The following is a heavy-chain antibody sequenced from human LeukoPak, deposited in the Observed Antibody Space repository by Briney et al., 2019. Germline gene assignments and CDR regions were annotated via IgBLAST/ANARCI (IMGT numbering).Heavy chain of an antibody. J-gene: IGHJ4*02. CDR2: ISGSGSNI. D-gene: IGHD6-13*01. Sequence: TGGSLRLSCAASGFTFSDYYMRWIRQAPGKGLEWVSDISGSGSNIYNADSVKGRFTISRDNAKNLLYLQMNSLRVEDTAVYYCARETPDSSSWTVFDYWGLGTLVTVSS. V-gene: IGHV3-11*04. CDR1: GFTFSDYY. CDR3: ARETPDSSSWTVFDY.